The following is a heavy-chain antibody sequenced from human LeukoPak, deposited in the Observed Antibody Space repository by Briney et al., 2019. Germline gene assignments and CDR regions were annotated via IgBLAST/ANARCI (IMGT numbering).Heavy chain of an antibody. CDR1: GYTFTSYG. Sequence: ASVKVSCKASGYTFTSYGISWVRQAPGQGLEWMGWISAYNGNTNYAQKLQGRVTMTTDTSTSTAYMELRSLRSDDTAVYYCARDFLNLPGYSYSFDYWGQGTLVTVSS. CDR2: ISAYNGNT. V-gene: IGHV1-18*01. D-gene: IGHD5-18*01. J-gene: IGHJ4*02. CDR3: ARDFLNLPGYSYSFDY.